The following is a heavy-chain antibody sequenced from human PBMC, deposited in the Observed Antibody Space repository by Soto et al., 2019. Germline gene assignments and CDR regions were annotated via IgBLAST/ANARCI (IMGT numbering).Heavy chain of an antibody. CDR1: RFTFSSYG. D-gene: IGHD2-2*01. CDR2: ISGSGGST. J-gene: IGHJ6*02. CDR3: ANVVVPAALAPRMDV. Sequence: PGGSRRRSCAASRFTFSSYGMSGVRQAPGKGLEWVSAISGSGGSTYYADSVKGRFTISRDNSKNTLYLQMNSLRAEDTAVYYCANVVVPAALAPRMDVCGQGTTVTVSS. V-gene: IGHV3-23*01.